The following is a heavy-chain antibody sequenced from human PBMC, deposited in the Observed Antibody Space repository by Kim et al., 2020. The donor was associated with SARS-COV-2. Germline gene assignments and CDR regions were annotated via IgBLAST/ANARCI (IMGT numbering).Heavy chain of an antibody. D-gene: IGHD3-3*01. CDR2: ISYDGSNK. J-gene: IGHJ6*02. CDR1: GFTFSSYA. V-gene: IGHV3-30-3*01. CDR3: ARDPTRFLEWLFAQPRSGMDV. Sequence: GGSLRLSCAASGFTFSSYAMHWVRQAPGKWLEWVAVISYDGSNKYYADSVKGRFTISRDNSKNTLYLQMNSLRAEDTAVYYCARDPTRFLEWLFAQPRSGMDVWGQGTTVTVSS.